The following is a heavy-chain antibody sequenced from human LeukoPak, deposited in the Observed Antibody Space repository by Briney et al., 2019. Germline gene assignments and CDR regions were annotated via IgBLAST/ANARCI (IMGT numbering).Heavy chain of an antibody. CDR2: ISYDGSNK. V-gene: IGHV3-30-3*01. CDR1: GFTFSSYA. CDR3: ARDGSRSKSRYYYYYMDV. Sequence: PGGSLRLSCAASGFTFSSYAMHWVRQAPGKGLEWVAVISYDGSNKYYADSVKGRFTISRDNSKNTLYLQMNSLRAEDTAVYYCARDGSRSKSRYYYYYMDVWGKGTTVTVSS. D-gene: IGHD2-2*01. J-gene: IGHJ6*03.